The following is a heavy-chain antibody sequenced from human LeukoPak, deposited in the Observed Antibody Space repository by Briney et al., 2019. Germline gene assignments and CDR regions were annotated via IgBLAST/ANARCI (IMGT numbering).Heavy chain of an antibody. CDR3: ARGVVVVVPYYFDY. Sequence: ASVKVSCKASGYTFTSYGIIWVRQAPGQGLEWMGWISAYNGNTNYAQKLQGRVTMTTDTSTSTAYMEPRSLRSDDTAVYYCARGVVVVVPYYFDYWGQGTLVTVSS. CDR1: GYTFTSYG. V-gene: IGHV1-18*01. CDR2: ISAYNGNT. D-gene: IGHD3-22*01. J-gene: IGHJ4*02.